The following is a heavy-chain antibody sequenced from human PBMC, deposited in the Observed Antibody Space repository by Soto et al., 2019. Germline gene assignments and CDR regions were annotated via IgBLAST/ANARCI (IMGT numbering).Heavy chain of an antibody. D-gene: IGHD3-3*01. CDR3: ARDEYYDFWSGYYSPSSYGMDV. CDR1: GFTFSSYS. V-gene: IGHV3-48*02. Sequence: LRLSCAASGFTFSSYSMNWVRQAPGKGLEWVSYISSSSSTIYYADSVKGRFTISRDNAKNSLYLQMNSLRDEDTAVYYCARDEYYDFWSGYYSPSSYGMDVWGQGTTVTVSS. J-gene: IGHJ6*02. CDR2: ISSSSSTI.